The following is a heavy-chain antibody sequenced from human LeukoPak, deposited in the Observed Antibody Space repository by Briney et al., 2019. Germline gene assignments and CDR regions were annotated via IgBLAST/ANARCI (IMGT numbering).Heavy chain of an antibody. V-gene: IGHV3-11*06. CDR1: GFTFSDYY. Sequence: PGGSLRLSCAASGFTFSDYYMSWIRQAPGKGLEWVSYISSSSSYTNYADSVKGRFTISRDNAKNSLYLQMNSLRAEDTAVYYCARGGSSGYNYNAFDIWGQGTVVTGSS. CDR2: ISSSSSYT. J-gene: IGHJ3*02. D-gene: IGHD3-22*01. CDR3: ARGGSSGYNYNAFDI.